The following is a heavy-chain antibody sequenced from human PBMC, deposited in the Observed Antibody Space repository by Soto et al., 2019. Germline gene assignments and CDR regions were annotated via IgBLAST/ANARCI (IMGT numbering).Heavy chain of an antibody. V-gene: IGHV1-69*02. CDR2: IIPILGIA. Sequence: GASVKVSCKASGGTFSSYTISWVRQAPGQGLEWMGRIIPILGIANYAQKFQGRVTITADKSTSTAYMELSSLRSEDTAVYYCARGAREYYDSSGYPPPDWFDPWGQGTLVTVSS. CDR1: GGTFSSYT. CDR3: ARGAREYYDSSGYPPPDWFDP. D-gene: IGHD3-22*01. J-gene: IGHJ5*02.